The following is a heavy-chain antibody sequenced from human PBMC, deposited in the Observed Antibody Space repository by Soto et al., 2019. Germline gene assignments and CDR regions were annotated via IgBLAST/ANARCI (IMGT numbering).Heavy chain of an antibody. V-gene: IGHV1-18*01. CDR2: ITTYNGNR. CDR3: AREAQPKGVAADGASDY. Sequence: QVQLVQSGPEVKNPGASVKVSCKASGYTFKNYGIKWVRQAPGQGREWVGWITTYNGNRYSADKFQGRVTMATDTSTSTTYMELKGLTSDDPGVYYCAREAQPKGVAADGASDYWGQGTLVTVSS. CDR1: GYTFKNYG. D-gene: IGHD6-19*01. J-gene: IGHJ4*02.